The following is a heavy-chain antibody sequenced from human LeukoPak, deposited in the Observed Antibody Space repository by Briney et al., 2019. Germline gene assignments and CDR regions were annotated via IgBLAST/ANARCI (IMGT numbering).Heavy chain of an antibody. Sequence: PSETLSLTCTVPGGSISRTSYYCGWIRQPPGKWLEWIGNVFDSGSTHYNPSLKGRVTISVDTSKNQFSLRLSSVTAADTAVYYCARHTRPGHSGYENAFDIWGQGTMVTVSS. CDR1: GGSISRTSYY. D-gene: IGHD5-12*01. CDR2: VFDSGST. V-gene: IGHV4-39*01. CDR3: ARHTRPGHSGYENAFDI. J-gene: IGHJ3*02.